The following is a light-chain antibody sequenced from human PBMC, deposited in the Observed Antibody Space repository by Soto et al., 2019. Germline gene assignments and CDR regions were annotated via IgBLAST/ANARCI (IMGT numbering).Light chain of an antibody. CDR1: SADVGRYNY. J-gene: IGLJ3*02. Sequence: QSVLTQPRSVSGSPGQSATISCTGTSADVGRYNYVSWYQHHPGKAPQLIIYDVRERPSGVPDRFSGSKSGNTASLTLSGLQPDDEADYYCCSYAGTYTLVFGGGTKLTVL. CDR2: DVR. V-gene: IGLV2-11*01. CDR3: CSYAGTYTLV.